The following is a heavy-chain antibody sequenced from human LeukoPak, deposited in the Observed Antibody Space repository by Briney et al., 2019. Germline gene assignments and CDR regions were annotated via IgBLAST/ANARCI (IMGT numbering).Heavy chain of an antibody. J-gene: IGHJ4*02. CDR3: ARASYYYDSSGYYFDY. CDR2: INHSGST. D-gene: IGHD3-22*01. CDR1: GGSFSGYY. V-gene: IGHV4-34*01. Sequence: TSETLSLTCAVYGGSFSGYYWSWIRQPPGKGLEWIGEINHSGSTNYNPSLKSRVTISVDTSKNQFSLKLSSVTAADTAVYYCARASYYYDSSGYYFDYWGQGTLVTVSS.